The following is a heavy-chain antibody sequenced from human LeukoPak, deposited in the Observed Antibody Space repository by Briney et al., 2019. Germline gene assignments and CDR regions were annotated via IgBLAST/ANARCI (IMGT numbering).Heavy chain of an antibody. CDR1: GFTFSSYE. CDR3: ASLLTPYHGSGGGGMDV. CDR2: ISSSGSTI. D-gene: IGHD3-10*01. Sequence: GGSLRLSCAASGFTFSSYEMNWIRQAPGKGLEWVSYISSSGSTIYYADSVRGRFTISRDNAKETLYLQMTSLRVEDTAVYSCASLLTPYHGSGGGGMDVWGQGTTVTVSS. J-gene: IGHJ6*02. V-gene: IGHV3-48*03.